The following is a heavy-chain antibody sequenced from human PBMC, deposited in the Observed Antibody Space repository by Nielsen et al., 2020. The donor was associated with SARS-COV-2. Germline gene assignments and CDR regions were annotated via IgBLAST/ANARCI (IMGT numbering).Heavy chain of an antibody. CDR1: GYTFTSYY. Sequence: ASVKVSCKASGYTFTSYYMHWVRQAPGQGLEWMGIINPSDGSTSYAQKFQGRVTMTAHSSTGTGYMELRSLRSDDTAVYYCARWRTYGNGWDYWGQGTLVTVSS. CDR2: INPSDGST. D-gene: IGHD6-19*01. J-gene: IGHJ4*02. CDR3: ARWRTYGNGWDY. V-gene: IGHV1-46*01.